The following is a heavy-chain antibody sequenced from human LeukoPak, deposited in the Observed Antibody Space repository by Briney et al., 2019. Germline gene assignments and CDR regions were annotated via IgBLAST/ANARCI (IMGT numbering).Heavy chain of an antibody. CDR2: IYSGGST. Sequence: PGGSLRLSCAASGFTVSSNYMNWVRQAPGKGLQWVSVIYSGGSTYYADSVKGRFTISRDNSKNTLYLQMNSLRAEDTAVYYCAREGCSGGSCSSFDYWGQGTLVTVSS. CDR1: GFTVSSNY. J-gene: IGHJ4*02. V-gene: IGHV3-66*01. D-gene: IGHD2-15*01. CDR3: AREGCSGGSCSSFDY.